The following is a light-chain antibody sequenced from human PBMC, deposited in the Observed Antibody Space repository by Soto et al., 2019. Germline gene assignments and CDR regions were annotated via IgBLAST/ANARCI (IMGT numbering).Light chain of an antibody. CDR2: DTS. J-gene: IGLJ2*01. CDR1: TGAVTSNHH. Sequence: QAVVTQEPSLTVSPGGTVTLTCGSSTGAVTSNHHPYWFQQKAGQAPRTLSYDTSNKHSWTPARFSGSLLEDKAALSLSGAQPEDEAQYYCMLSYNAARVFGGGTKLTVL. V-gene: IGLV7-46*01. CDR3: MLSYNAARV.